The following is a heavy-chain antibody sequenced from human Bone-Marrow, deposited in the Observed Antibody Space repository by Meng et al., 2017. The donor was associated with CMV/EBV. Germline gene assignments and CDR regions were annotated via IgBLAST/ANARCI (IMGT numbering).Heavy chain of an antibody. CDR3: ARPTH. Sequence: GESLKISCAASGFTFDDYAMHWVRQAPGKGLEWVSVIYSGGSTYYADSVKGRFTISRDNSKNTLYLQMNSLRAEDTAVYYCARPTHWGQGTLVTVSS. CDR1: GFTFDDYA. V-gene: IGHV3-66*02. J-gene: IGHJ4*02. CDR2: IYSGGST.